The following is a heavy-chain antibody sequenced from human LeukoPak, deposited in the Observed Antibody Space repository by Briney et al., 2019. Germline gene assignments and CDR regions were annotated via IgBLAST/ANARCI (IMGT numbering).Heavy chain of an antibody. Sequence: GGSLRLSCAASGFTLNSYWMHWVRQAPGNGLVWVSRINSDGGDTSYADSVKGRFTISRDNAKSTLYLQMNSLRAEDTAVYYCASVPYTGSGENYWGQGTLVTVSS. CDR1: GFTLNSYW. CDR3: ASVPYTGSGENY. J-gene: IGHJ4*02. CDR2: INSDGGDT. D-gene: IGHD6-13*01. V-gene: IGHV3-74*01.